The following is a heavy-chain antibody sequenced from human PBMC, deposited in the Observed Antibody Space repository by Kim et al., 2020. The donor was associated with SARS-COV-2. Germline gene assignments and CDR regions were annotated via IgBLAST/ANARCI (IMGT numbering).Heavy chain of an antibody. V-gene: IGHV3-30*18. Sequence: GGSLRLSCAASGFTFSSYGMHWVRQAPGKGLEWVAVISYDGSNKYYADSVKGRFTISRDNSKNTLYLQMNSLRAEDTAVYYCAKPSLDYYDSSGYYSDAFDIWGQGTMVTVSS. CDR2: ISYDGSNK. CDR1: GFTFSSYG. J-gene: IGHJ3*02. CDR3: AKPSLDYYDSSGYYSDAFDI. D-gene: IGHD3-22*01.